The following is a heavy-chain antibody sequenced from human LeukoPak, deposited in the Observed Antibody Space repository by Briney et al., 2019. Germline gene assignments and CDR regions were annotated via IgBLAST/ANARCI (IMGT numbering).Heavy chain of an antibody. CDR1: GFTFSSNY. J-gene: IGHJ4*02. D-gene: IGHD3-9*01. CDR3: ARDVGPYYDILTGYYGGYYFDY. CDR2: IYSGGST. Sequence: PGGSLRFSCAVSGFTFSSNYMSWVRQAPGKGLEWVSVIYSGGSTYYADSVKGRFTISRDNSKNTLYLQMNSLRAEDTAVYYCARDVGPYYDILTGYYGGYYFDYWGQGALVTVSS. V-gene: IGHV3-53*01.